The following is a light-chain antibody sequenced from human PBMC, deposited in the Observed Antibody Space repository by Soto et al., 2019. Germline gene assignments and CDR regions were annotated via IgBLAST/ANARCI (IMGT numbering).Light chain of an antibody. CDR3: AAWDDSLNGVV. CDR2: SNN. CDR1: SSDVGGYNY. J-gene: IGLJ2*01. V-gene: IGLV2-14*01. Sequence: QSALTQPASVSGSPGQSITISCTGTSSDVGGYNYVSWYQQHPGKAPKLLIYSNNQRPSGVPDRFSGSKSGTSASLAINGLQSEDEADYYCAAWDDSLNGVVLGGGTQLTVL.